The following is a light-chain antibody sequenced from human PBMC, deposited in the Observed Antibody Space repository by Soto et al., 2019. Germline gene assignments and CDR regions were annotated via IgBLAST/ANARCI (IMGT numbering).Light chain of an antibody. CDR1: SSDVGGYDY. V-gene: IGLV2-8*01. J-gene: IGLJ1*01. CDR2: EVS. CDR3: TSYAVDNNYL. Sequence: QSALTQPPSASGSPGQPVTSSCTGTSSDVGGYDYVSWYQQYPGKAPKLLIYEVSKRPSGVPDRLSGSKTGNTASLTVSGLQADDEADYYCTSYAVDNNYLFRTGTKVTVL.